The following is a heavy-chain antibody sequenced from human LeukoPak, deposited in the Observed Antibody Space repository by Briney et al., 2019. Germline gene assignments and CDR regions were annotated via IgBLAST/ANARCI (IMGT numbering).Heavy chain of an antibody. CDR1: GFTFSSYG. Sequence: GRSLRLSCAASGFTFSSYGMHRVRQAPGKGLEWVAVIWYDGSNKYYADSVKGRSTISRDNSKNTLYLQMNSLRAEDTAVYYWARGGDMTRVTTGWSDPWGEETLVTVSP. J-gene: IGHJ5*02. CDR3: ARGGDMTRVTTGWSDP. CDR2: IWYDGSNK. V-gene: IGHV3-33*01. D-gene: IGHD4-17*01.